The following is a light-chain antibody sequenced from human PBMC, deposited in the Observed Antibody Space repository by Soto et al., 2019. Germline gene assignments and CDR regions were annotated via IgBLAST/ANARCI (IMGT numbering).Light chain of an antibody. V-gene: IGLV4-69*01. CDR1: SGHSAYS. Sequence: QLVLTQSPSASASLGASVKLTCTLSSGHSAYSIAWHQHQPEKGPRYLMKLDSNGRHRKGDGIPDRFSGSSSGAERYLTISSLQSEDECDYYCQTWGGTRVHVFGGGTKLTVL. CDR2: LDSNGRH. CDR3: QTWGGTRVHV. J-gene: IGLJ3*02.